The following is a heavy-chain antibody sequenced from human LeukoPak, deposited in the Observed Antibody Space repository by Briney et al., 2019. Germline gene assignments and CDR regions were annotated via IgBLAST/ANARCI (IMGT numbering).Heavy chain of an antibody. D-gene: IGHD2-15*01. V-gene: IGHV1-2*02. Sequence: ASVKVSCKVSGYTLTELFMHWVRQAPGQGLEWMGWINPNSGGTNYAQEFQGRATMTRDTSISTAYMELSRLRSDDTAVYYCASLLGYCSGGSCSPYYFDYWGQGTLVTLSS. J-gene: IGHJ4*02. CDR3: ASLLGYCSGGSCSPYYFDY. CDR2: INPNSGGT. CDR1: GYTLTELF.